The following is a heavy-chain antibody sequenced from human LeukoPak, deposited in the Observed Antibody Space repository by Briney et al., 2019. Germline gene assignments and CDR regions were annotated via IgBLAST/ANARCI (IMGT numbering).Heavy chain of an antibody. V-gene: IGHV3-66*01. D-gene: IGHD3-10*01. CDR2: VYSDGST. J-gene: IGHJ4*02. CDR3: AREDYYGSGSYV. Sequence: GGSLRLSCAASGFIVSSNYMNWVRQAPGKGLEWVSVVYSDGSTYYADSVKGRFIISRDNSNNTLYLQMNSLRAEDTAVYYCAREDYYGSGSYVWGQGTLVTVSS. CDR1: GFIVSSNY.